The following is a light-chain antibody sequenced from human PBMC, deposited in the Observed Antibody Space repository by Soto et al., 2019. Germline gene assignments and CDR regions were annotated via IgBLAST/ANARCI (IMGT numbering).Light chain of an antibody. CDR1: SSDVGYNY. V-gene: IGLV2-14*01. Sequence: QSALTQPDSVSGSPGQSITISCTGTSSDVGYNYVSWYQHHPGKAPKLMIYEVSNRPSGVSNRFSGSKSGNTVSLTIAGLQAVDEADYHCSSYTGSSTLIFGGGTKLAVL. CDR2: EVS. J-gene: IGLJ2*01. CDR3: SSYTGSSTLI.